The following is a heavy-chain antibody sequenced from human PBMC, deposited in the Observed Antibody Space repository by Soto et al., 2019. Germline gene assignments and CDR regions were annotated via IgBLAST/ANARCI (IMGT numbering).Heavy chain of an antibody. CDR2: IKQDGGDK. Sequence: EAQLMESGGGLVQPGGSLRLSCAASGFTFSSYWMSWVRQAPGKGLEWVANIKQDGGDKYYVDSVKGRFIISRDNAKNSLYLQMDSLRAEDTAVYYCARVAGLAGNVWGQGTLVTVSS. CDR3: ARVAGLAGNV. D-gene: IGHD6-19*01. CDR1: GFTFSSYW. J-gene: IGHJ4*02. V-gene: IGHV3-7*01.